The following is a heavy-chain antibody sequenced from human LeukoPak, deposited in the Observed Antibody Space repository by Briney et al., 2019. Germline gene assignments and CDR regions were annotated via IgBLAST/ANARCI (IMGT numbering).Heavy chain of an antibody. CDR1: GFSLTTSGVG. V-gene: IGHV2-5*02. CDR3: AHIGHYVAYFDF. Sequence: SGPTLVKLTQTLTLTCTFSGFSLTTSGVGVGWIRQPPGKALEWLALIHWDDDKRYSPSLKSRLTITKDTSKNQVVLTMTNMDPVDTATYYCAHIGHYVAYFDFWGQGTLVTVSS. D-gene: IGHD3-16*01. CDR2: IHWDDDK. J-gene: IGHJ4*02.